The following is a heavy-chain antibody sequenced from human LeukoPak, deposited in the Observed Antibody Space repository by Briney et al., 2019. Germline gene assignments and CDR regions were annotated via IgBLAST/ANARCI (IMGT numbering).Heavy chain of an antibody. V-gene: IGHV3-23*01. CDR1: GFTFSSYA. Sequence: HPGGSPRLSCAASGFTFSSYAMNWVRQAPGKGLEWVSVISSSGGTTYYSDSVKGRFINSRDNSKNTLYLQMNSLRAEDTAVYYCAKAGIAVPATPEYCGQGTQVTVSS. D-gene: IGHD6-19*01. CDR2: ISSSGGTT. J-gene: IGHJ4*02. CDR3: AKAGIAVPATPEY.